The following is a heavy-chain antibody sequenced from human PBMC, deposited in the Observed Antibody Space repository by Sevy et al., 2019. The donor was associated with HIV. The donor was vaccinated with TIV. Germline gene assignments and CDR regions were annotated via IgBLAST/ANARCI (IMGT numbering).Heavy chain of an antibody. CDR2: IRYDGSSE. Sequence: GGSLRLSCAASGFTFSSYGMDWVRQAPGKGLEWVAFIRYDGSSEYHADSVKGRFTISRNNSKNTLYLQMNSLRAEDTAVYYCAKPNIAAAGIGYTDVLGKGTTVTVSS. D-gene: IGHD6-13*01. CDR1: GFTFSSYG. CDR3: AKPNIAAAGIGYTDV. V-gene: IGHV3-30*02. J-gene: IGHJ6*03.